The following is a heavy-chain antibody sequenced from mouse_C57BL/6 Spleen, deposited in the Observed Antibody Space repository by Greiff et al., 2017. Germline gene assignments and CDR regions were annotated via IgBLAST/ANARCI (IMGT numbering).Heavy chain of an antibody. CDR3: ARWYYGSADY. Sequence: QVQLKQPGAELVKPGASVKMSCKASGYTFTSYWITWVKQRPGQGLEWIGDIYPGSGSTNYNEKFKSKATLTVDTSSSPASMQLSSLTSEDSAVYYCARWYYGSADYWGQGTTLTVSS. CDR1: GYTFTSYW. V-gene: IGHV1-55*01. J-gene: IGHJ2*01. D-gene: IGHD1-1*01. CDR2: IYPGSGST.